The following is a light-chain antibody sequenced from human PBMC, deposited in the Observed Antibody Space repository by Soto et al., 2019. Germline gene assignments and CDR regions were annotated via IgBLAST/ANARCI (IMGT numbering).Light chain of an antibody. Sequence: QSVLTQPPSASGTPGQRVTISCSGSSSNIGSNTVNWYQQLPGTAPKLLIYSTNQRPSGVPDRFSGSKSGTSASLAISGLQSEDEADYYCAAWDDSLNGLFGTGTKVTVL. CDR2: STN. CDR3: AAWDDSLNGL. J-gene: IGLJ1*01. V-gene: IGLV1-44*01. CDR1: SSNIGSNT.